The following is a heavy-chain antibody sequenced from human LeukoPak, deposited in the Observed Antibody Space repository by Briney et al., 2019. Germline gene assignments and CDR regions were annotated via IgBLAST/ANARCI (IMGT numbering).Heavy chain of an antibody. CDR3: AKDHGYYYESSGYYHFDY. CDR2: ISGSGGSS. CDR1: GFTFSSYA. Sequence: GGSLRLSCAASGFTFSSYAMNWVRQAPVKGLEWVSAISGSGGSSYYADSVKGRFTISRDNSKNTLYLQMNSLRAEDTAVYYCAKDHGYYYESSGYYHFDYWGQGTLVTVSS. D-gene: IGHD3-22*01. V-gene: IGHV3-23*01. J-gene: IGHJ4*02.